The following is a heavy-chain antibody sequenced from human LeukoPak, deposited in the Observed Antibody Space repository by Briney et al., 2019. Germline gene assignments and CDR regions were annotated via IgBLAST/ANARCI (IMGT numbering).Heavy chain of an antibody. J-gene: IGHJ4*02. CDR1: GYTFTSYY. D-gene: IGHD3-10*01. CDR3: ARMVPGDVDY. CDR2: INPSGGST. Sequence: ASVKVSCKASGYTFTSYYMHWVRQAPGQGLEWMGIINPSGGSTSYAQKFQGRVTITTDESTSTAYMELSSLRSEDTAVYYCARMVPGDVDYWGQGTLVTVSS. V-gene: IGHV1-46*01.